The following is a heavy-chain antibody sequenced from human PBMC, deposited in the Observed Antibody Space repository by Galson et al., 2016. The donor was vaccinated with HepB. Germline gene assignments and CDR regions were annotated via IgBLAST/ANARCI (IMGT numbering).Heavy chain of an antibody. D-gene: IGHD3-3*01. CDR3: AREVYYDFWSGYNGAFDV. CDR1: GFTFNNYW. J-gene: IGHJ3*01. CDR2: ISGDGRNT. V-gene: IGHV3-74*01. Sequence: LRLSCAASGFTFNNYWIRWVRQSPGNGLVWVSRISGDGRNTNYADSVKGRFTISRDNAKNTVYLHMNSLRAEDTAVYYCAREVYYDFWSGYNGAFDVWGQGTKVTVSS.